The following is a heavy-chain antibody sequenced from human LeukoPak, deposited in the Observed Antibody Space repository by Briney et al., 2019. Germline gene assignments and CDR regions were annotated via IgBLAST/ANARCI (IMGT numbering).Heavy chain of an antibody. D-gene: IGHD2-15*01. CDR2: ISGSGGST. CDR1: GFTFSSYA. V-gene: IGHV3-23*01. J-gene: IGHJ4*02. CDR3: AKCLCSGGSCCDFDY. Sequence: GGSLRLSCAASGFTFSSYAMSRVRQAPGKGLEWVSAISGSGGSTYYADSVKGRFTISRDNSKNTLYLQMNSLRAEDTAVYYCAKCLCSGGSCCDFDYWGQGTLVTVSS.